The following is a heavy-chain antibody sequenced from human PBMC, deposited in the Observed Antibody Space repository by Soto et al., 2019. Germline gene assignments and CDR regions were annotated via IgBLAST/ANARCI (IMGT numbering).Heavy chain of an antibody. Sequence: GGSLRLSCAASGFTFDDYAMHWVRQAPGKGLEWVSGISWNSGSIGYADSVKGRFTISRDNSKNTLYLQMNSLRAEDTAVYYCAKEALRLTYYDILTGYYHFWFGYFDYWGQGTLVTVSS. D-gene: IGHD3-9*01. CDR3: AKEALRLTYYDILTGYYHFWFGYFDY. CDR2: ISWNSGSI. CDR1: GFTFDDYA. V-gene: IGHV3-9*01. J-gene: IGHJ4*02.